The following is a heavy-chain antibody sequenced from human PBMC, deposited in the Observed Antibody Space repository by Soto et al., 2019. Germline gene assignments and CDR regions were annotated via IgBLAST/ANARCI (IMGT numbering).Heavy chain of an antibody. J-gene: IGHJ6*02. CDR1: GFTFSSYG. D-gene: IGHD6-13*01. CDR3: ARDRLSRYGYYYYGMDV. Sequence: SLRLSRAASGFTFSSYGMHWVRQAPGKGLEWVAVIWYDGSNKYYADSVKGRFTISRDNSKNTLYLQMNSLRAEDTAVYYCARDRLSRYGYYYYGMDVWGQGTTVTVSS. V-gene: IGHV3-33*01. CDR2: IWYDGSNK.